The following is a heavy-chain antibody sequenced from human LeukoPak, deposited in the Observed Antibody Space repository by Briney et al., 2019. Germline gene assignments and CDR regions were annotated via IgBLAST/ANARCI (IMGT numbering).Heavy chain of an antibody. V-gene: IGHV4-59*12. J-gene: IGHJ4*02. Sequence: SETLSLTCTVSGGSISSYYWSWIRQPPGEGLEWIGYIYYSGSTNYNPSLKSRVTISVDTSKNQFSLKLSSVTAADTAVYYCARDPGSSSSWPFVDYWGQGTLVTVSS. CDR3: ARDPGSSSSWPFVDY. D-gene: IGHD6-13*01. CDR2: IYYSGST. CDR1: GGSISSYY.